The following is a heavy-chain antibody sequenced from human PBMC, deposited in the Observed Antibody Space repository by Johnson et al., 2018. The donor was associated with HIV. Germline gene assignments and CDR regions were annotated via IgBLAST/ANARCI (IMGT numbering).Heavy chain of an antibody. CDR2: ISSDGSNK. CDR3: ARGRKDIAVVDGLDTDAFDT. D-gene: IGHD2-2*01. Sequence: QVQLVESGGGLVQPGGSLRLSCAASGFTFSNYALHWVRQAPGKGLEWVAVISSDGSNKYYADSVKGRFTISRDNSKTTLYLQMNSLRPDDTAVYYCARGRKDIAVVDGLDTDAFDTWGQGTVVTVSS. J-gene: IGHJ3*02. CDR1: GFTFSNYA. V-gene: IGHV3-30-3*01.